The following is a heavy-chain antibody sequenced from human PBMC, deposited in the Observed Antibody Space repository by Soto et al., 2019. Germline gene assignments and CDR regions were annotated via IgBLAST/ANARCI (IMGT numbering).Heavy chain of an antibody. CDR2: IYYSGST. CDR1: GGSISGGGYY. CDR3: ARVGQLGPPSGFYYYYYMDG. D-gene: IGHD6-25*01. J-gene: IGHJ6*03. V-gene: IGHV4-31*03. Sequence: QVQLQESGPGLVKPSQTLSLTCTVSGGSISGGGYYWRWIRQHPGKGLEWIGYIYYSGSTYYNPSLKRRVTISVDTSKNQFSLKLSSVTAADTAVYYCARVGQLGPPSGFYYYYYMDGWGKGTTVTVSS.